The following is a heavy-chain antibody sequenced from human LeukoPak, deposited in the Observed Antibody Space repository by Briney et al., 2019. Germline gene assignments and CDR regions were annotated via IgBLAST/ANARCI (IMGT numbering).Heavy chain of an antibody. Sequence: SETLSLTCAVYGGSFSGYYWSWLRQPPGKGLEGIGEINHSGSTNYNPSLKSRVTISVDTSKNQFSLKLSSVTAADTAVYYCARAYGSGSSYYYYGMDVWGKGTTVTVSS. CDR3: ARAYGSGSSYYYYGMDV. D-gene: IGHD3-10*01. CDR2: INHSGST. CDR1: GGSFSGYY. J-gene: IGHJ6*04. V-gene: IGHV4-34*01.